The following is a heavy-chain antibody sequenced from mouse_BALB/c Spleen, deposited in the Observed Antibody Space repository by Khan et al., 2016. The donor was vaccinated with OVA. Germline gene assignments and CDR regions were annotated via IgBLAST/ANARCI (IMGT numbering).Heavy chain of an antibody. CDR2: VWGDGRT. J-gene: IGHJ4*01. V-gene: IGHV2-3*01. Sequence: QVQLQESGPGLVAPSQSLSITCTVSGFSLTSNGVSWVRQPPGKGLEWLGVVWGDGRTNYHSALISRLSISKDNSKSRVFLTLNSLQTAATATYYCAKLSHGNVFYDVVDSWGQGTPVTVSS. D-gene: IGHD2-1*01. CDR1: GFSLTSNG. CDR3: AKLSHGNVFYDVVDS.